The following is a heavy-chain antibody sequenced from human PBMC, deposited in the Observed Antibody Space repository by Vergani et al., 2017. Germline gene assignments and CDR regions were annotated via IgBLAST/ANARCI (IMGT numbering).Heavy chain of an antibody. V-gene: IGHV4-34*01. J-gene: IGHJ6*03. CDR1: GGSFSGYY. CDR2: INHSGST. Sequence: QVQLQQWGAGLLKPSETLSPTCAVYGGSFSGYYWSWIRQPPGKGLEWIGEINHSGSTNYNPSLKSRVTISVDTSKNQFSLKLSSVTAADTAVYYCAGERITMVRGPRHDCYMDVWGKGTTVTVSS. D-gene: IGHD3-10*01. CDR3: AGERITMVRGPRHDCYMDV.